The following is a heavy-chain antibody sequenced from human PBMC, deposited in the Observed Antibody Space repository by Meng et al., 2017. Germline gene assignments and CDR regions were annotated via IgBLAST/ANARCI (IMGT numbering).Heavy chain of an antibody. Sequence: ASVKVSCKASGYTFTSYYMHWVRQAPGQGLEWMGIINPSGGSTSYAQKFQGRVTMTRDTSTSTVYMELSSLRSEDTSVYYCARGAAGYWYDSSDYWYHDYWGQGTLVTVSS. V-gene: IGHV1-46*01. CDR2: INPSGGST. CDR3: ARGAAGYWYDSSDYWYHDY. CDR1: GYTFTSYY. D-gene: IGHD3-22*01. J-gene: IGHJ4*02.